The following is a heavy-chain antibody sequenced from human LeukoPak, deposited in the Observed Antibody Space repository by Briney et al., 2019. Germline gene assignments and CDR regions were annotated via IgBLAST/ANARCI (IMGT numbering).Heavy chain of an antibody. D-gene: IGHD4-11*01. CDR1: GFTFSSYG. J-gene: IGHJ4*02. V-gene: IGHV3-30*02. Sequence: GGSLRLSCAASGFTFSSYGMHWVRQAPGKGLEWVAVIWYDGSNKYYADSVKGRFTISRDNSKNTLYLQMNSLRAEDTAVYYCAKDWATVTTFDYWGQGTLVTVSS. CDR2: IWYDGSNK. CDR3: AKDWATVTTFDY.